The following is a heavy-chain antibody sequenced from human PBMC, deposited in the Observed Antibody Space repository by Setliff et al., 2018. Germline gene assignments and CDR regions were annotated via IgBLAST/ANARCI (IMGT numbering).Heavy chain of an antibody. Sequence: PGGSLRFSCTASGLSYSNYWVSWVRQAPRKGLEWVSGGSTGKTDYADSVKGRFTMSRDSSTNTLYLQMNSLRAEDTAFYYCARGRHHDTLSGYIDFLGQGTLVTVSS. CDR1: GLSYSNYW. CDR2: GSTGKT. V-gene: IGHV3-23*01. J-gene: IGHJ4*02. CDR3: ARGRHHDTLSGYIDF. D-gene: IGHD3-9*01.